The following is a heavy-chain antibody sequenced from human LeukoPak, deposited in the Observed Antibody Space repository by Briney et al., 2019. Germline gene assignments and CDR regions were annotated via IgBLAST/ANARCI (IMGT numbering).Heavy chain of an antibody. CDR2: VNPSGGST. CDR1: GYTFTSYY. D-gene: IGHD6-19*01. V-gene: IGHV1-46*01. Sequence: PGASVKVSCKASGYTFTSYYMHWVRQAPGQGLEWMGIVNPSGGSTSYAQKFQGRVTMTRDTSTSTVYMELSSLRSEDTAVYYCARVSYSSGWYGDWTIFDYWGQGTLVTVSS. CDR3: ARVSYSSGWYGDWTIFDY. J-gene: IGHJ4*02.